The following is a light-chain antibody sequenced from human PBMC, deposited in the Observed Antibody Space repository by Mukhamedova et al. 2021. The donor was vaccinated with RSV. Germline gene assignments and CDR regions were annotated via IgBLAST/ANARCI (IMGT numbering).Light chain of an antibody. CDR2: YDS. Sequence: STWGGNNIGSKSVHWYHQKPGQAPVLVIYYDSDRPSGIPDRFSGSNSGNTATLTISRVEAGDEADYYFQVWDSISDHYVFVTGTKVTV. CDR1: NIGSKS. J-gene: IGLJ1*01. CDR3: QVWDSISDHYV. V-gene: IGLV3-21*04.